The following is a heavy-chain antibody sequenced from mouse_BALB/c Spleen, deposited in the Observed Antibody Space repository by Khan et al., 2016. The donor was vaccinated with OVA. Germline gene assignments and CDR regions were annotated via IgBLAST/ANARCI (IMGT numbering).Heavy chain of an antibody. V-gene: IGHV1-39*01. J-gene: IGHJ4*01. CDR1: GYSFTGYN. CDR3: AKGLWDSYVAMDY. D-gene: IGHD3-3*01. Sequence: VQLQQSGPELEKPGASVKISCKASGYSFTGYNMTWVKQNNGKSLEWIGNIDPYYGGTTYNQKFKGKATLTVDTSSSTAYMKLKSLTSEDSTVYYCAKGLWDSYVAMDYWGQGTSVTVSS. CDR2: IDPYYGGT.